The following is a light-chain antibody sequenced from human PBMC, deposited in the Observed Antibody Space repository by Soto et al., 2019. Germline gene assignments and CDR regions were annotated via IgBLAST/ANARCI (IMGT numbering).Light chain of an antibody. V-gene: IGKV1-5*03. CDR1: QSISSW. CDR2: KAS. CDR3: QQYNSSPT. J-gene: IGKJ1*01. Sequence: DIQMTQSPSTLSASVGDRVTITCRASQSISSWLAWYQQKPGKAPKLLIYKASSLESGVPSRFSGSGSGTEFTLTISTLQPDDFATYYCQQYNSSPTFGQGTKAEIK.